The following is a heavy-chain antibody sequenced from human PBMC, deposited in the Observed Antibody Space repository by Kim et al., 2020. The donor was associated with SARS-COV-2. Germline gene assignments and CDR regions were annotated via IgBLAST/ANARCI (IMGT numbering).Heavy chain of an antibody. V-gene: IGHV4-59*01. CDR3: AREDNGLATYWYFDL. CDR1: GGSISSYY. Sequence: SETLSLTCTVSGGSISSYYWSWIRQPPGKGLEWIGYISYIGSTNYNPSLKSRVTISVDTSKNQFSLKLSSVTAADTAIYYCAREDNGLATYWYFDLWGRGTLVTVSS. J-gene: IGHJ2*01. CDR2: ISYIGST. D-gene: IGHD2-8*01.